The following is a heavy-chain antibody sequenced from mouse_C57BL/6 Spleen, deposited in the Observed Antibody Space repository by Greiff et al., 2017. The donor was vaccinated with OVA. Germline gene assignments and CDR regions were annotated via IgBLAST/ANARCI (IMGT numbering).Heavy chain of an antibody. CDR3: ARHEAETGTGDYFDY. V-gene: IGHV1-62-2*01. CDR2: FYPGSGSI. Sequence: VQLQESGAELVKPGASVKLSCKASGYTFTEYTIHWVKQRSGQGLEWIGWFYPGSGSIKYNEKFKDKDTLTADKSYSTVYMELSRLTSEDSAVYVCARHEAETGTGDYFDYWGQGTTLTVSS. J-gene: IGHJ2*01. CDR1: GYTFTEYT. D-gene: IGHD4-1*01.